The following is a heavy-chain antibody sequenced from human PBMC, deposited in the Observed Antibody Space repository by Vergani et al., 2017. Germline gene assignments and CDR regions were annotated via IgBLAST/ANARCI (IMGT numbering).Heavy chain of an antibody. CDR2: ISGSGGST. CDR3: AKGTAYYYYGMDV. V-gene: IGHV3-23*01. CDR1: GFPFSSYA. J-gene: IGHJ6*02. D-gene: IGHD1-1*01. Sequence: EVQLLESGGGLVQPGGSLRLSCAASGFPFSSYAMSWVRQAPGKGLEWVSAISGSGGSTYYADSVKGRFTISRDNSKNTLYLQMNSLRAEDTAVYYCAKGTAYYYYGMDVWGQGTTVTVSS.